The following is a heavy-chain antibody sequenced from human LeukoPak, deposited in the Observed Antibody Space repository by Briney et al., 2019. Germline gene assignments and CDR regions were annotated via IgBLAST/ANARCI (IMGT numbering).Heavy chain of an antibody. CDR1: GFNFNNCA. CDR2: ISWNSGTR. Sequence: GRSLRLSCAGSGFNFNNCAMHWVRQAPGKGLEWLSGISWNSGTRGYADSVKGRFTISRDNAKNSLYLQMNSLRPDDTAFYYCAKATGDWYFDLWGRGTLVTVSS. CDR3: AKATGDWYFDL. D-gene: IGHD7-27*01. J-gene: IGHJ2*01. V-gene: IGHV3-9*01.